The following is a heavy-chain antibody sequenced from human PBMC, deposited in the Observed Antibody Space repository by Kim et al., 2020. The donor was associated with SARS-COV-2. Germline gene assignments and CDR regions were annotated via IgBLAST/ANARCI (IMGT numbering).Heavy chain of an antibody. D-gene: IGHD1-1*01. V-gene: IGHV1-46*01. Sequence: QKFQGRVTMTRDTSTSTVYMELSSLRSEDTAVYYCARVFTGTGGRYYFDYWGQGTLVTVSS. CDR3: ARVFTGTGGRYYFDY. J-gene: IGHJ4*02.